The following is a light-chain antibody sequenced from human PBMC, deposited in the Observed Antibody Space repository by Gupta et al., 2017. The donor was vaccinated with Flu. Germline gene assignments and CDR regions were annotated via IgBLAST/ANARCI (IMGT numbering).Light chain of an antibody. Sequence: QSALTPPASVSGSPGQSITISCPGTSSDVGGYNYVSWYQQHPGIAPKLMIYDVSNRPSGVSNRFSGSKSDNTASLTISGLQVEDESDYYCSSYSSISTLFVFGTGTKVTVL. CDR3: SSYSSISTLFV. CDR1: SSDVGGYNY. J-gene: IGLJ1*01. CDR2: DVS. V-gene: IGLV2-14*01.